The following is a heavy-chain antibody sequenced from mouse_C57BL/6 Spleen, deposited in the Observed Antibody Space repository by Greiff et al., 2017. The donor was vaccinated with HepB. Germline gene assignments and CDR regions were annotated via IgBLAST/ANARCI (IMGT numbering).Heavy chain of an antibody. CDR3: ARSAPYYDSSNWYFGG. J-gene: IGHJ1*03. D-gene: IGHD1-1*01. CDR1: GYTFTSYW. V-gene: IGHV1-69*01. Sequence: VQLQQPGAELVMPGASVKLSCKASGYTFTSYWMHWVKQRPGQGLEWIGEIDPSDSYTNYNQKFKGKSTLTVDKSSSTAYMQLSSLTSEDSAVYYCARSAPYYDSSNWYFGGWGTGTTVTVSS. CDR2: IDPSDSYT.